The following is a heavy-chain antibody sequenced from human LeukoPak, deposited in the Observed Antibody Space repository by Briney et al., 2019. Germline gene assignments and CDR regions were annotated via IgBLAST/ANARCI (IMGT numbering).Heavy chain of an antibody. Sequence: GGPLRLSCAASGFTFSSFGMNWVRQAPGKGLEWVSYIPSTSSTIYYADSVKGRFTISRDNAKNSLYLQMNSLRVEDTAVYYCARSLSTDFDHWGQGTLVTVSS. J-gene: IGHJ4*02. CDR2: IPSTSSTI. CDR1: GFTFSSFG. CDR3: ARSLSTDFDH. D-gene: IGHD5/OR15-5a*01. V-gene: IGHV3-48*01.